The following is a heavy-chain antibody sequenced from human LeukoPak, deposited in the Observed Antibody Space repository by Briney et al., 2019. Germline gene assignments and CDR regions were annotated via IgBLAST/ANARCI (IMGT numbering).Heavy chain of an antibody. V-gene: IGHV4-59*01. CDR3: ARESGPGMDV. CDR1: GGSISSYY. Sequence: SETLSLTCTVSGGSISSYYWSWIRQPPGKGLEWIGYIYYSGSTNYNPPLKSRVTISVDTSKNQFSLKLSSVTAADTAVYYCARESGPGMDVWGQGTTVTVSS. D-gene: IGHD6-25*01. CDR2: IYYSGST. J-gene: IGHJ6*02.